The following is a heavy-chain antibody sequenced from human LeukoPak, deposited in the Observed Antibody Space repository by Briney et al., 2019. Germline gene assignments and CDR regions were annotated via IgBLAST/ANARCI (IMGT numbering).Heavy chain of an antibody. J-gene: IGHJ4*02. V-gene: IGHV1-69*05. CDR1: GGTFSSYA. D-gene: IGHD5-18*01. CDR2: IIPIFGTA. CDR3: ARAGYSYGTGYYFDY. Sequence: SVKVSCKASGGTFSSYAISWVRQAPGQGLEWMGGIIPIFGTANYAQKFQGRVTITTDESTSTAYMELSSLRSEDTAVYYYARAGYSYGTGYYFDYWGQGALVTVSS.